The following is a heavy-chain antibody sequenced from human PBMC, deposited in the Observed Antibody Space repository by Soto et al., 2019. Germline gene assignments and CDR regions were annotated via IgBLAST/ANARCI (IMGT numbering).Heavy chain of an antibody. D-gene: IGHD6-6*01. J-gene: IGHJ6*02. CDR3: ASLDRSSSLGYYCYGMAV. V-gene: IGHV1-8*01. CDR1: GYTFTSYD. Sequence: ASVKVSCKASGYTFTSYDINWVRQATGQVLEWMVCMNPNSGNTGYAQKFQGRVTMTRNTSISTAYMELSSLRSEDTAVYYCASLDRSSSLGYYCYGMAVWGPGTTVTVSS. CDR2: MNPNSGNT.